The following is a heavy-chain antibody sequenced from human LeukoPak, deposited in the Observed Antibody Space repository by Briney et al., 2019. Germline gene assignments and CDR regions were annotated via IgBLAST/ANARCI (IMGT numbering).Heavy chain of an antibody. J-gene: IGHJ5*02. D-gene: IGHD3-3*01. CDR2: TYYRSKWYN. CDR3: AREEWNLVLNWFDP. CDR1: GDSVSSNSAA. V-gene: IGHV6-1*01. Sequence: SQTLSFTCAISGDSVSSNSAAWNWIRQSPSRGLEWPGRTYYRSKWYNDYAVSVKSRITINPDTSKNQFSLQLNSVTPEDTAVYYCAREEWNLVLNWFDPWGQGTLVTVSS.